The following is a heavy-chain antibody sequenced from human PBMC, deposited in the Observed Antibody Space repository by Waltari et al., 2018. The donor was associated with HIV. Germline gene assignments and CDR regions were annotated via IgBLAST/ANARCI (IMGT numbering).Heavy chain of an antibody. J-gene: IGHJ6*02. Sequence: QVQLMQPGAEVKKPGSSVKVSCKAPGGTISTYAITWVRPAPGPGLEWLGRFSPMVGVANYTQKFEGRGTITADTSKSTVYMEMTNLRSEDTAEYFCARSQRLTPAPYPDGHSRGYLAMDVWGQGTSVIVSS. V-gene: IGHV1-69*04. CDR2: FSPMVGVA. CDR1: GGTISTYA. D-gene: IGHD6-25*01. CDR3: ARSQRLTPAPYPDGHSRGYLAMDV.